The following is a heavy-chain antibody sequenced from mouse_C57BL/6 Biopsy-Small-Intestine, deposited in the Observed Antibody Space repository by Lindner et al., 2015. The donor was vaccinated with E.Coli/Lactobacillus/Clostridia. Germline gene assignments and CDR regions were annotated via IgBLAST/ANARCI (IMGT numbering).Heavy chain of an antibody. CDR2: IYPVDGDT. CDR1: GYAFSRSW. Sequence: VQLQESGPELVKPGASVKISCKASGYAFSRSWMNWVKQRPGKGLEWIGRIYPVDGDTHYNGKFKDKATLTADKSSNTAYMQLSSLTSEDSAVYFCTRSTLGREDYWGQGTTLTVSS. V-gene: IGHV1-82*01. J-gene: IGHJ2*01. CDR3: TRSTLGREDY. D-gene: IGHD4-1*01.